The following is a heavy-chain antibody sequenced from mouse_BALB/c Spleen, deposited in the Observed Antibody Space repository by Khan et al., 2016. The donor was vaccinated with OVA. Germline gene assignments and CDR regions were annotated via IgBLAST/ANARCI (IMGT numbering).Heavy chain of an antibody. D-gene: IGHD2-12*01. J-gene: IGHJ3*01. CDR1: GDSITSGY. CDR2: IIYTGYT. V-gene: IGHV3-8*02. Sequence: VQLQQSGPSLVKPSQTLSLTCSVTGDSITSGYWNWIRKFPGNKLEYMGYIIYTGYTYYNPSLKSRISITRHTSKNQYYLQLSSVTDEDTATSYCARSTYRYAFVYWGQGTLVTVSA. CDR3: ARSTYRYAFVY.